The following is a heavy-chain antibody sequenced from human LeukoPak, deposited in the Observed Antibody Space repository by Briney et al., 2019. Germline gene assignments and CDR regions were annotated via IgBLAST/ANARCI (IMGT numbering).Heavy chain of an antibody. CDR1: GGSISSYY. Sequence: SETLSLTCSVSGGSISSYYWSWIRQPPGKGLEWIGYIYCSGSTNYNPSLKSRVTISVDTSKNQFSLKLSSVTAADTAVYYCARDPGAVARYYFDYWGQGTLVTVSS. CDR3: ARDPGAVARYYFDY. CDR2: IYCSGST. D-gene: IGHD4-23*01. J-gene: IGHJ4*02. V-gene: IGHV4-59*01.